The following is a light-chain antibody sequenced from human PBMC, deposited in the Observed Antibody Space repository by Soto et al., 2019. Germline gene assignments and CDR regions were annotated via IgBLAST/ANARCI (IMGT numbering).Light chain of an antibody. CDR2: GGS. CDR1: QSVSSK. CDR3: QQHNNWPYT. Sequence: EIVMTQSPATLSVSPGESATLSCRASQSVSSKLAWYQQKPGQAPMHLIYGGSTRASGIPARFSGSGSGTEFTLAISSLQSEDFVVYYCQQHNNWPYTFGQGTKLEIK. V-gene: IGKV3-15*01. J-gene: IGKJ2*01.